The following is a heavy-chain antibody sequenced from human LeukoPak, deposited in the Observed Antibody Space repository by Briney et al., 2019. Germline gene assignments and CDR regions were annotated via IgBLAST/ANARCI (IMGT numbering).Heavy chain of an antibody. Sequence: SVKVSCKASGGTFSSYAISWVRQAPGQGLEWMGRIIPIFGTANYAQKFQGRVTITTDESTSTAYMELSSLGSEDTAVYYCARVISSGYYYWFDPWGQGTLVTVSS. D-gene: IGHD3-22*01. CDR3: ARVISSGYYYWFDP. CDR1: GGTFSSYA. CDR2: IIPIFGTA. V-gene: IGHV1-69*05. J-gene: IGHJ5*02.